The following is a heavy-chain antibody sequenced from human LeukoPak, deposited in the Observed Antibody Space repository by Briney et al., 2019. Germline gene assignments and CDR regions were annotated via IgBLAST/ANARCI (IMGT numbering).Heavy chain of an antibody. D-gene: IGHD3-10*01. V-gene: IGHV3-30*18. CDR3: AKAISLRFGALDAFDL. CDR2: MSYDESET. Sequence: GGSLRLSCAASGFAFSGYGMYWVRQAPGKGLEWVAVMSYDESETYYADSVQGRFTISRDNSNDTLYLQLNSLRVEDTAMYYCAKAISLRFGALDAFDLWGLGTMVTVSS. J-gene: IGHJ3*01. CDR1: GFAFSGYG.